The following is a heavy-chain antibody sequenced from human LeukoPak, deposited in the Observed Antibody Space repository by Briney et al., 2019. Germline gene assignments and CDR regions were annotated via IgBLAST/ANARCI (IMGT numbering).Heavy chain of an antibody. D-gene: IGHD3-9*01. CDR1: GFTFSSYG. Sequence: GGSLRLSCAASGFTFSSYGMHWVRQAPGKGLEWVSAISGSGGSTYYADSVKGRFTISRDNSKSTLYLQMNSLRADDTAVYYCAKNDIGYYFDYGGQGTLVTVSS. CDR3: AKNDIGYYFDY. V-gene: IGHV3-23*01. CDR2: ISGSGGST. J-gene: IGHJ4*02.